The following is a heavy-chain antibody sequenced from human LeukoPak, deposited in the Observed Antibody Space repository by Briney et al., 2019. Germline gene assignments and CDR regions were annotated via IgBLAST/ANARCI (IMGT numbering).Heavy chain of an antibody. CDR2: IYYSGST. J-gene: IGHJ4*02. Sequence: SETLSLTCTVSGGSISSSSYYWGWIRQPPGKGLEWIGSIYYSGSTNYNPSLKSRVTISVDTSKNKFSLKMSSVTAADTAVYYRARVNDVSGYRYYFDYWGQGTLVTVSS. CDR1: GGSISSSSYY. V-gene: IGHV4-39*07. CDR3: ARVNDVSGYRYYFDY. D-gene: IGHD3-22*01.